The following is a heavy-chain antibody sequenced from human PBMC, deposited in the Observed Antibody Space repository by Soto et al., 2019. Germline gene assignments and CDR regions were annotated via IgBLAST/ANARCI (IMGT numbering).Heavy chain of an antibody. CDR3: AGASQGLLTMVRGVLRN. V-gene: IGHV3-30-3*01. CDR2: ISYDGSNK. Sequence: QVQLVESGGGVVQPGRSLRLSCAASGFTFSSYAMHWVRQAPGKGLEWVAVISYDGSNKYYADSVKGGFTISRDNSKNKLYLQMNSLKDEGRAVYYCAGASQGLLTMVRGVLRNWGQGTLVTVSS. D-gene: IGHD3-10*01. J-gene: IGHJ4*02. CDR1: GFTFSSYA.